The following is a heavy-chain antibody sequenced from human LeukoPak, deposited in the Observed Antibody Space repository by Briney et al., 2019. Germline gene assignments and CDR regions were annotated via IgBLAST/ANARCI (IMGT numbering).Heavy chain of an antibody. J-gene: IGHJ4*02. CDR3: ARAGDYSSSSPAGL. CDR2: ILQGGSEK. D-gene: IGHD6-6*01. Sequence: PWGSLTLSCAASGFTFSSYCMSWVRQTPGKGLEGVAIILQGGSEKHYVASVKGGSTIYRDNEKNSVYLQMNGLRAEDTAVYYCARAGDYSSSSPAGLWGQGTLFTVSS. V-gene: IGHV3-7*01. CDR1: GFTFSSYC.